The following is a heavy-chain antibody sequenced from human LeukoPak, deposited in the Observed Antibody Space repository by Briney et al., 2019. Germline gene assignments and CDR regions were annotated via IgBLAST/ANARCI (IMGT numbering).Heavy chain of an antibody. J-gene: IGHJ6*03. CDR2: IWDDGSNK. V-gene: IGHV3-33*06. CDR1: GFTFSSYG. D-gene: IGHD3-22*01. CDR3: AKGAGDSSGYYLPSYYYYYYYMDV. Sequence: PGRSLRLSCAASGFTFSSYGMHWVRQAPGKGLEGVAVIWDDGSNKYYADSVKGRFTISRDNSKNTLYLQMNSLRAEDTAVYYCAKGAGDSSGYYLPSYYYYYYYMDVWGKGTTVTVSS.